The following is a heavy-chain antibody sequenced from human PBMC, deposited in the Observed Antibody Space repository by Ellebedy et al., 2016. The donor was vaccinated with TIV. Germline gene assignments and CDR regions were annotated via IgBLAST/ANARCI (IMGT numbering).Heavy chain of an antibody. D-gene: IGHD6-19*01. CDR3: AKFSSSGWYYFDY. V-gene: IGHV3-23*01. CDR2: VSERQDTT. Sequence: GGSLRLXXAASGFTFRDYPMSWVRQAPGKGLEWVAAVSERQDTTFYADSVRGRFTISRDNSKNLVFLQMTSLTAEDTATYYCAKFSSSGWYYFDYWGQGTLVIVSS. CDR1: GFTFRDYP. J-gene: IGHJ4*02.